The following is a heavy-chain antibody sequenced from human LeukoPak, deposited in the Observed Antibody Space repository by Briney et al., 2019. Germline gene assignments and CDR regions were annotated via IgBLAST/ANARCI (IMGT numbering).Heavy chain of an antibody. CDR2: IGNDGSGI. Sequence: GGSLRLSCAASGFTFSDYWMHWVRQAPGKGLVWVSVIGNDGSGIVYADSVKGRFTVSRDNAKNMVYLQMNSLRVEDTAVYYCSRALNYRMAVGGEGTTVTVSS. J-gene: IGHJ6*04. CDR1: GFTFSDYW. V-gene: IGHV3-74*01. CDR3: SRALNYRMAV.